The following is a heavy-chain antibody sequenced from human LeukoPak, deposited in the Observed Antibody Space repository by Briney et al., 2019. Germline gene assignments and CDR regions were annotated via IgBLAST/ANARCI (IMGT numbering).Heavy chain of an antibody. D-gene: IGHD3-10*01. CDR1: GYTFTSYD. Sequence: ASVKVSCKASGYTFTSYDINWVRQATGQGLEWMGWMNPDSGNTAYAEKFQGRVTMTRNTSISTAYMELSRLRSDDTAVYYCARSDQLLWFGELFAGAFDIWGQGTMVTVSS. CDR3: ARSDQLLWFGELFAGAFDI. V-gene: IGHV1-8*01. CDR2: MNPDSGNT. J-gene: IGHJ3*02.